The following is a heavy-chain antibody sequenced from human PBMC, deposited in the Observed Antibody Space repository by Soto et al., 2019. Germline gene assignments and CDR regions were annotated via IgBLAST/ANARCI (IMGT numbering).Heavy chain of an antibody. CDR1: GYTFINYD. CDR3: ARGRFRRTWFDP. CDR2: MNTDSGNT. Sequence: QVQMVQSGAEVKKPGASVKVSCKASGYTFINYDIHWVRQATGQGLEWMGWMNTDSGNTGQSKQFQGRVTMTRDTSISTAYMALSSLRSEDTAVYYCARGRFRRTWFDPWGQGTLVTVSS. J-gene: IGHJ5*02. V-gene: IGHV1-8*01. D-gene: IGHD3-16*01.